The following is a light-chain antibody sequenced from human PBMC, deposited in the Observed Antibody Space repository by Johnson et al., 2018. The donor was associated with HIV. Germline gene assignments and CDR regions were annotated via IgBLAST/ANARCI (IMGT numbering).Light chain of an antibody. Sequence: HSVLTQPPSVSAAPGQKVTISCSGSSSNIGNNYVSWYQQLPGTAPKLLIYETNKRPSGIPDRFSGSKSGTSATLGITGLQTGDEADYYCGTWDSSLSAYVFGTGTKVTVL. CDR3: GTWDSSLSAYV. V-gene: IGLV1-51*02. CDR1: SSNIGNNY. CDR2: ETN. J-gene: IGLJ1*01.